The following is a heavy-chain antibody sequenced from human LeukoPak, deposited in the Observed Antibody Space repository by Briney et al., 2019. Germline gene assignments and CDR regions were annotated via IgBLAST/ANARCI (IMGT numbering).Heavy chain of an antibody. CDR1: GYSFTSYW. J-gene: IGHJ6*02. CDR3: TRPLVAGSYGRDYYYYGMDV. D-gene: IGHD1-26*01. V-gene: IGHV5-51*01. Sequence: PGESLKISCKGSGYSFTSYWIGWVRQMPGKGLEWMGIIYPGDSDTRYSPSFQGQVTISADKSISTAYLQWSSLKSSSTAMLYCTRPLVAGSYGRDYYYYGMDVWGQGTTVTVSS. CDR2: IYPGDSDT.